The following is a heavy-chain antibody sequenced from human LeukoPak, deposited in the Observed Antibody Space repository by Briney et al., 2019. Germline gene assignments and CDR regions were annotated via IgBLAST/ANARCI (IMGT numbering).Heavy chain of an antibody. J-gene: IGHJ4*02. V-gene: IGHV1-2*02. Sequence: GASVKVSCKAPGYTFTAYYIHWLRQAPGQGPEWMGWIKPDSGSSHYAQKFQGRVTMTRETSSNSAYMDLTRLKSDDTAVYYCARARVPIAVAGLYYFDYWGQGALVTVSS. CDR3: ARARVPIAVAGLYYFDY. D-gene: IGHD6-19*01. CDR1: GYTFTAYY. CDR2: IKPDSGSS.